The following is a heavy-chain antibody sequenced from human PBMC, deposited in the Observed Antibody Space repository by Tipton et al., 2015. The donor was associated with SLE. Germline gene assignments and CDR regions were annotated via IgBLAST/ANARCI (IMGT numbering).Heavy chain of an antibody. J-gene: IGHJ4*02. CDR3: ARGGWSLDY. CDR1: DDSIGSHH. V-gene: IGHV4-59*11. Sequence: TLSLTCTVSDDSIGSHHWSWIRQPPGKGLEWIAYIHHSGSTKSNPSLRDRVTVSVETSKNQFSLKLSSVTTADTAVYHCARGGWSLDYWGQGTLVTVSS. D-gene: IGHD6-19*01. CDR2: IHHSGST.